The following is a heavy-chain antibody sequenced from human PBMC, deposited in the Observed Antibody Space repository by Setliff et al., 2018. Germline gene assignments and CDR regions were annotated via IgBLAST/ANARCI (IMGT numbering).Heavy chain of an antibody. J-gene: IGHJ4*02. CDR2: TNHSGST. CDR3: ARGGRISYRPSTSWYILDY. D-gene: IGHD6-13*01. Sequence: PSETLSLTCAVYGGSFSGYYWSWIRQPPGKGLEWIGETNHSGSTNYNPSLKSRVTISVDTSKNQFSLKLSSVTAADTAVYYCARGGRISYRPSTSWYILDYWGQGTQVTVSS. CDR1: GGSFSGYY. V-gene: IGHV4-34*01.